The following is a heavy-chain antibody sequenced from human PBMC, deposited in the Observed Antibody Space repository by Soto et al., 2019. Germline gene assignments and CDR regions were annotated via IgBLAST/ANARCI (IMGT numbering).Heavy chain of an antibody. CDR3: ARDYGSGSYYNPGNY. CDR1: GYTLTGSY. V-gene: IGHV1-2*04. D-gene: IGHD3-10*01. CDR2: INPNSGGT. J-gene: IGHJ4*02. Sequence: QVQLVQSGAEVKKPGDSVKVSCKASGYTLTGSYMHWVRKAPGQGLEWMGWINPNSGGTSYAQKFQGWVTMTRDTSISTAYMELSSLRSDDTAVYYCARDYGSGSYYNPGNYWGQGTLGTVSS.